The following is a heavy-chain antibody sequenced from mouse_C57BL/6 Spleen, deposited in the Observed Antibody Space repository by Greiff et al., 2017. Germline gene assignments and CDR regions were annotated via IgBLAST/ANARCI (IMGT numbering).Heavy chain of an antibody. D-gene: IGHD1-1*01. CDR2: IYPGNGDT. CDR1: GYTFTSYN. Sequence: QVQLQQSGAELVRPGASVKMSCKASGYTFTSYNMHWVKQTPRQGLEWIGAIYPGNGDTSYNQKFKGKATLTVDKSSSTAYMQLSSLKSEDSAVYFCARYYGSSLYWYFDVWGTGTTVTVSS. CDR3: ARYYGSSLYWYFDV. V-gene: IGHV1-12*01. J-gene: IGHJ1*03.